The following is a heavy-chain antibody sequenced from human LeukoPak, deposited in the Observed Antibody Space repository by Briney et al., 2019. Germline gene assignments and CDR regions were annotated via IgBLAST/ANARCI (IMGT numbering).Heavy chain of an antibody. Sequence: GGSLRLSCAASGFTFSSYEMNWVRQAPGKGLEWVSYISSSGSTIYYADSVKGRFTISRDNAKNSLYLQMNSLRAEDTAVYYCARDRKGFGEYHYYYYMDVWGKGTTVTISS. CDR2: ISSSGSTI. D-gene: IGHD3-10*01. CDR1: GFTFSSYE. J-gene: IGHJ6*03. V-gene: IGHV3-48*03. CDR3: ARDRKGFGEYHYYYYMDV.